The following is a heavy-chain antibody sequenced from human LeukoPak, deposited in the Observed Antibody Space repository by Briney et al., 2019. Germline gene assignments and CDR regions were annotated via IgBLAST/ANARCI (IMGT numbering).Heavy chain of an antibody. CDR1: GYTFTSYY. V-gene: IGHV1-46*01. D-gene: IGHD4-17*01. CDR2: INPSGGST. J-gene: IGHJ4*02. Sequence: ASVKVSCKASGYTFTSYYMHWVRQAPGQGLEWMGIINPSGGSTSYAQKFQGRVAMTRDTSTSTVYMELSSLRSEDTAVYYCARVGGDYVESDYWGQGTLVTVSS. CDR3: ARVGGDYVESDY.